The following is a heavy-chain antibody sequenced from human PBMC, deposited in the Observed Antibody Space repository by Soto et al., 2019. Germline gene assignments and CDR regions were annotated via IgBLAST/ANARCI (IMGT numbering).Heavy chain of an antibody. CDR3: ARGGVVVAA. CDR2: INHSGST. CDR1: GGSFSGYY. J-gene: IGHJ5*02. Sequence: QVQLQQWGAGLLKPSETLSLTCAVYGGSFSGYYWSWIRQPPGKGLEWIGEINHSGSTNYNPSLKSRVTISVDTXXNQFSLKLSXVTAADXAVXYCARGGVVVAAWGQGTLVTVSS. D-gene: IGHD2-15*01. V-gene: IGHV4-34*01.